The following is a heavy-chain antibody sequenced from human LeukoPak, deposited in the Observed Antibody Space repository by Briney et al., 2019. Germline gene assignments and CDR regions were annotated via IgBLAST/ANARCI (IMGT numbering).Heavy chain of an antibody. Sequence: GGSLRLSCAASGFTFSSYWMSWVRQAPGKGLEWVANIKQDGSEKYYVDSVKGRFTISRDNAENSLYLQMNSLRAEDTAVYYCARDYLGSGTYQNYYYYGMDVWGKGTTVTVSS. V-gene: IGHV3-7*01. D-gene: IGHD3-10*01. J-gene: IGHJ6*04. CDR1: GFTFSSYW. CDR3: ARDYLGSGTYQNYYYYGMDV. CDR2: IKQDGSEK.